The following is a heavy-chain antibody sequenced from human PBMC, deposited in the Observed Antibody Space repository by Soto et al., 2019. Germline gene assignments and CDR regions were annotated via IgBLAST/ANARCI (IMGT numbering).Heavy chain of an antibody. D-gene: IGHD1-20*01. Sequence: GGSLRLSCAASAFTFSSYNMNWVRQAPGKGLEWVSYISSSSSTIYYADSVKGRFTISRDNAKNSLYLQMNSLRDEDTAVYYCASLIGAVSRGVYYFDSWGQGTLVTVSS. CDR3: ASLIGAVSRGVYYFDS. J-gene: IGHJ4*02. V-gene: IGHV3-48*02. CDR1: AFTFSSYN. CDR2: ISSSSSTI.